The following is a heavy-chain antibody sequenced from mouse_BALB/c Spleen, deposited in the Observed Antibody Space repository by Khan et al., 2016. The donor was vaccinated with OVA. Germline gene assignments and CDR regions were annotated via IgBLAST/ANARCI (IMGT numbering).Heavy chain of an antibody. CDR2: LWSDGST. CDR3: ARQPCCHYDSMDY. J-gene: IGHJ4*01. CDR1: GFSLTNYG. V-gene: IGHV2-6-1*01. Sequence: QVQLMESGPGLVAPSQSLSLTCTISGFSLTNYGVCCVRQPSRKGKLELIVLWSDGSTTYYSPLKSRLSISKHNSKSKVFLKMNSSQTDDTATYYSARQPCCHYDSMDYWGQGTSVTVSS. D-gene: IGHD3-3*01.